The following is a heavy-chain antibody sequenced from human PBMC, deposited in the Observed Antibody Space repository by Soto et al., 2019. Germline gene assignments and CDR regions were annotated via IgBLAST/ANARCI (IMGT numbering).Heavy chain of an antibody. Sequence: SETLSLTCAVSGGSISSSNGWSWVRQPPGKGLEWIGEIYHSGSTNYNPSLKSRVTISVDKSKNQFSLKLSSVTAADTAVYYCARDSRTTGTTGLNYWGQGTLVTVS. CDR1: GGSISSSNG. CDR3: ARDSRTTGTTGLNY. V-gene: IGHV4-4*02. CDR2: IYHSGST. D-gene: IGHD1-1*01. J-gene: IGHJ4*02.